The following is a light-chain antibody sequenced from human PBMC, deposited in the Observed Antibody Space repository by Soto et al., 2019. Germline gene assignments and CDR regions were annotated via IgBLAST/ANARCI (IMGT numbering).Light chain of an antibody. CDR2: LNSDGSH. V-gene: IGLV4-69*01. CDR3: QTWGTGIWV. CDR1: SGHSSYA. Sequence: QLVLTQSPSASASLGASVKLTCTLSSGHSSYAIAWHQQQPEKGPRYLMKLNSDGSHSKGDGIPDRFSGSSSGAERYLTISRRQSEDEADYYCQTWGTGIWVFGGGTQLTVL. J-gene: IGLJ7*01.